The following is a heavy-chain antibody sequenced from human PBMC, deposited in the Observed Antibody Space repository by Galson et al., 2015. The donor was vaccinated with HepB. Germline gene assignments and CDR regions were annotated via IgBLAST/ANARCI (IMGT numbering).Heavy chain of an antibody. V-gene: IGHV3-48*02. Sequence: SLRLSCAASGFTFGSYSMNWVRQAPGKGLEWVSYISSSSSTIYYADSVKGRFTISRDNAKNSLYLQMNSLRDEDTAVYYCARDPYIVVVVAATPRGMDVWGQGTTVTVSS. D-gene: IGHD2-15*01. J-gene: IGHJ6*02. CDR2: ISSSSSTI. CDR1: GFTFGSYS. CDR3: ARDPYIVVVVAATPRGMDV.